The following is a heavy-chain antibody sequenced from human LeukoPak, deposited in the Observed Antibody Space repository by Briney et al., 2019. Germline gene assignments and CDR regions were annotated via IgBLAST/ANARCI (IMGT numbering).Heavy chain of an antibody. V-gene: IGHV4-34*01. CDR3: ARGGNRIAVAGRERRRFNYFDY. J-gene: IGHJ4*02. CDR2: INHSGST. Sequence: SETLSPTCAVYGGSFSGYYWSWIRQPPGKGLEWIGEINHSGSTNYNPSLKSRVTISVDTSKNQFSLKLSSVTAADTAVYYCARGGNRIAVAGRERRRFNYFDYWGQGTLVTVSS. D-gene: IGHD6-19*01. CDR1: GGSFSGYY.